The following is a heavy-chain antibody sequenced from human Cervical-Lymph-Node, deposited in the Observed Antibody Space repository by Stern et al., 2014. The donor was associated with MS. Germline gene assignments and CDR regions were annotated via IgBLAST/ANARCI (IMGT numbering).Heavy chain of an antibody. D-gene: IGHD1-1*01. CDR1: GYIFTNHW. CDR3: ARRQSPPNFYFDL. Sequence: EVQLVESGAELRKPGESLKISCKASGYIFTNHWIGWVRQMPGKGLEWMGGIYPGVSDTRYNPSFQGQVTLSADVSVNTAYLQWSSLKASDTAVYYCARRQSPPNFYFDLWGRGTLVTVSS. CDR2: IYPGVSDT. V-gene: IGHV5-51*03. J-gene: IGHJ2*01.